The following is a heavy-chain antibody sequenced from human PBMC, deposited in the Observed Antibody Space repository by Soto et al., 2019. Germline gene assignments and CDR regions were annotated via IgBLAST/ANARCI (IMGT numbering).Heavy chain of an antibody. CDR3: ARRIGSSWYFDY. J-gene: IGHJ4*02. Sequence: GESLKISCKGSGYSFTIYWIGWVRQMPGKGLEWMGIIYPVDSDTRYNPSFQGQVTISADRSITTAYLQWSSLKASDTAMYYCARRIGSSWYFDYWGQGTLVTVSS. CDR1: GYSFTIYW. CDR2: IYPVDSDT. V-gene: IGHV5-51*01. D-gene: IGHD6-13*01.